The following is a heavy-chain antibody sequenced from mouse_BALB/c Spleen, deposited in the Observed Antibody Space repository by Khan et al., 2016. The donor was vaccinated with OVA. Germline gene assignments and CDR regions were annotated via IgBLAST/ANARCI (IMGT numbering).Heavy chain of an antibody. Sequence: DVQLQESGPELVKPGASVKISCKTSGYTFPEYTVHWVKQSLGKSLDWIGVINPKNGGTAYNKKFKGKATLAVDKSSSTAYMEFRNLTSEDSAVYYCARDAGRYWGQGTSVTVAS. CDR3: ARDAGRY. V-gene: IGHV1-18*01. CDR2: INPKNGGT. J-gene: IGHJ4*01. CDR1: GYTFPEYT. D-gene: IGHD3-3*01.